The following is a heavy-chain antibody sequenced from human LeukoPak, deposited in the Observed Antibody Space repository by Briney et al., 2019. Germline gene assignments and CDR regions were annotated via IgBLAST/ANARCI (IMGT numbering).Heavy chain of an antibody. CDR2: IRYDGTNT. V-gene: IGHV3-30*02. CDR1: AFTFSDYG. D-gene: IGHD3-10*01. J-gene: IGHJ6*03. CDR3: ASSGGSGSVYYMDV. Sequence: PGGSLRLSCVASAFTFSDYGMVWVRQAPGKGLEWVTFIRYDGTNTFYADSVKGRFTISRDNAKNSLYLQMNSLRAEDTAVYYCASSGGSGSVYYMDVWGKGTTVTVSS.